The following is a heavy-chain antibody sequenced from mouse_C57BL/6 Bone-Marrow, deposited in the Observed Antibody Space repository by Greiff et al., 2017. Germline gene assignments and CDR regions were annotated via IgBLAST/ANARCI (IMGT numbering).Heavy chain of an antibody. CDR2: INPYNGGT. J-gene: IGHJ3*01. V-gene: IGHV1-19*01. Sequence: VQLQQSGPVLVKPGASVKMSCKASGYTFTDYYMNWVKQSHGKSLEWIGVINPYNGGTSYNQKFKGKATLTVDKSSSTAYMELNSLTSEDSAVYYCARSPVYYGTTGFAYWGQGTLVTVSA. CDR1: GYTFTDYY. CDR3: ARSPVYYGTTGFAY. D-gene: IGHD2-1*01.